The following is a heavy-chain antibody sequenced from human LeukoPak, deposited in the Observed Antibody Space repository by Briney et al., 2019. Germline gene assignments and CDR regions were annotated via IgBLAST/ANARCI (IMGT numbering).Heavy chain of an antibody. D-gene: IGHD3-22*01. CDR3: AKGAYYDSSGYIFDY. CDR2: ISGSGGST. V-gene: IGHV3-23*01. CDR1: GFTFSSYA. J-gene: IGHJ4*02. Sequence: PGGSLRLSCAASGFTFSSYAMSWGRPAPGQGVEWGSAISGSGGSTYYADPVKGRFTISRDNSKNTLYLQMNSLRAEDTAVYYCAKGAYYDSSGYIFDYWGQGTLVTVSS.